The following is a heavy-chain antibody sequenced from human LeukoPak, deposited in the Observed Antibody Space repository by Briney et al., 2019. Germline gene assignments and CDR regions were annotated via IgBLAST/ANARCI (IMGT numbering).Heavy chain of an antibody. V-gene: IGHV4-30-2*01. CDR2: IYHSGST. Sequence: SETLSLTCAVSGGSISSGGYSWSWIRQPPGKGLEWIGYIYHSGSTYYNPSLKSRVTISVDRSKNQFSLKLSSVTAAGTAVYYCARGSDSSRATYFDYWGQGTLVTVSS. D-gene: IGHD3-22*01. CDR1: GGSISSGGYS. CDR3: ARGSDSSRATYFDY. J-gene: IGHJ4*02.